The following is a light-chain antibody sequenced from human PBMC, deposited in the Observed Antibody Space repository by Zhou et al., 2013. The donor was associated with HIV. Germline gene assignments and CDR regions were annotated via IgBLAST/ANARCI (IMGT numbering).Light chain of an antibody. Sequence: EIVLTQSPGTLSLSPGERATLSCRASQSVSSSYLAWYQQKPGQAPRLLIYGASNRATGIPDRFSGRGSGTDFTLTISRLEPEDFAVYYCQQYGSSPRTFDQGTKVEIK. CDR1: QSVSSSY. CDR3: QQYGSSPRT. J-gene: IGKJ1*01. CDR2: GAS. V-gene: IGKV3-20*01.